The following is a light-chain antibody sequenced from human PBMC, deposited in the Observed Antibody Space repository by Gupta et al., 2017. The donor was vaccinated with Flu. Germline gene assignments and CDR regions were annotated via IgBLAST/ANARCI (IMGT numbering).Light chain of an antibody. CDR1: SSDVGGYNY. J-gene: IGLJ1*01. CDR2: EVS. V-gene: IGLV2-14*01. CDR3: SSYTSSSTQV. Sequence: QSALTQPASVSGSPGPSITISSTGTSSDVGGYNYVSWYQQHPGKAPKLMIYEVSNRPSGVSNRFSGSKSGNTASLTISGLQAEDEADYYCSSYTSSSTQVFGTGTKVTVL.